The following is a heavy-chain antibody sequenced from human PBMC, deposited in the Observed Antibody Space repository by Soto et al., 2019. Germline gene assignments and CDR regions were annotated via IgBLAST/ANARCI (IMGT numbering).Heavy chain of an antibody. CDR1: GGSISSYY. D-gene: IGHD4-17*01. CDR3: ARVGYGGNTALDY. J-gene: IGHJ4*02. Sequence: SETLSLTCTVSGGSISSYYWSWIRQPPGKGLEWIGYIYYSGSTNYNPSLKSRVTISVDTSKNQFSLKLSSVTAADTAVYYCARVGYGGNTALDYWGQGTLVTVSS. CDR2: IYYSGST. V-gene: IGHV4-59*01.